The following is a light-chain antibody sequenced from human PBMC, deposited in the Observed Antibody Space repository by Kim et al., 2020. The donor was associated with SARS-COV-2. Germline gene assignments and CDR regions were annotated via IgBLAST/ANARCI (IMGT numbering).Light chain of an antibody. V-gene: IGLV3-21*04. CDR1: NIGGKS. CDR2: YDS. CDR3: QVWGSSSAHPV. J-gene: IGLJ2*01. Sequence: APGKEAGITCGGSNIGGKSVLWYQQKPGQAPVLVIYYDSDRPSEIPERFSGATSGNTATLTISRVDAGDEADYYCQVWGSSSAHPVFGGGTQLTVL.